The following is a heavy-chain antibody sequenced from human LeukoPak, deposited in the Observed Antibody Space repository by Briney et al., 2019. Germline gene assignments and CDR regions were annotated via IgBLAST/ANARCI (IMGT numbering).Heavy chain of an antibody. J-gene: IGHJ4*02. CDR3: ARVGGDTAMIRPTSFDY. Sequence: SETLSLTCTVSGGSISSSYYYWGWIRQPPGKGLEWIGSIYYSGSTYYNPSLKSRVTISVDTSKNQFSLKLSPVTAADTAVYYCARVGGDTAMIRPTSFDYWGQGTLVTVSS. V-gene: IGHV4-39*01. CDR2: IYYSGST. CDR1: GGSISSSYYY. D-gene: IGHD5-18*01.